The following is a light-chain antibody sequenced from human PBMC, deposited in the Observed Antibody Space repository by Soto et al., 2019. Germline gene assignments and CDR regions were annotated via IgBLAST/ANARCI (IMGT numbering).Light chain of an antibody. CDR3: QQSYRTPIT. Sequence: IQLTQSPSPLSASVGYRFTITCLASQRISTYLNWYQQKPGKAPNVLIYAASNLQSVVPPRFSGSGSGTDFTLTTSSLQPEDVATYFCQQSYRTPITFGQGTRL. J-gene: IGKJ5*01. CDR1: QRISTY. V-gene: IGKV1-39*01. CDR2: AAS.